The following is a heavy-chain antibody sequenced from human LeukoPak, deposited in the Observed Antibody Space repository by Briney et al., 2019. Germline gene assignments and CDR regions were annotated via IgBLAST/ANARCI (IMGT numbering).Heavy chain of an antibody. Sequence: SETLSLTCTVSGGSISSYYWSWIRQPPGKGLEWIGYIYYSGSTNYNPSLKSRVTISVDTSKNQFSLKLSPVTAADTAVYYCARLNYGSGSYLGWFDPWGQGTLVTVSS. CDR2: IYYSGST. D-gene: IGHD3-10*01. CDR3: ARLNYGSGSYLGWFDP. J-gene: IGHJ5*02. V-gene: IGHV4-59*08. CDR1: GGSISSYY.